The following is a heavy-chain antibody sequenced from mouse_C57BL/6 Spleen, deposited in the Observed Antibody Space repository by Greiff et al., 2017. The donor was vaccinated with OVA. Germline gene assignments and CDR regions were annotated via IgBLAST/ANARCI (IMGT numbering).Heavy chain of an antibody. CDR2: INPNNGGT. CDR1: GYTFTDYY. Sequence: EVQLQQSGPELVKPGASVKISCKASGYTFTDYYMNWVKQSHGKSLEWIGDINPNNGGTSYNQKFKGKATLTVDKSSSTAYMELRSLTSEDSAVYYCARWGSYDYYAMDYWGQGTSVTVSS. V-gene: IGHV1-26*01. CDR3: ARWGSYDYYAMDY. D-gene: IGHD1-1*02. J-gene: IGHJ4*01.